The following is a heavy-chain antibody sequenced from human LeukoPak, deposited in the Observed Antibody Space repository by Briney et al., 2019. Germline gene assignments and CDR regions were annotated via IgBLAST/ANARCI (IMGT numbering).Heavy chain of an antibody. V-gene: IGHV4-59*08. CDR1: GGSISSYY. D-gene: IGHD3-22*01. J-gene: IGHJ4*02. Sequence: SETLSLTCTVSGGSISSYYWNWLRQPPGKGLEWIANIHYSGSTNYDPSLKSRASISVDTSNNQFSLKLNSVTAADTAVYYCARQRLRGYYDSSGNYFGFWGQGTLVTVSS. CDR2: IHYSGST. CDR3: ARQRLRGYYDSSGNYFGF.